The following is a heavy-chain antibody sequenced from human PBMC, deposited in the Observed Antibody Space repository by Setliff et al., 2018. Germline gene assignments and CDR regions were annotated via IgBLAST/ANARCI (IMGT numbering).Heavy chain of an antibody. CDR3: ASGSLTRGVNYY. J-gene: IGHJ4*02. Sequence: GGSLRLSCAVSGFTFSSYSMNWVRQAPGKGLEWVSSISSSSSYIYYADSVKGRFTISRDNAKNSLYLQMNSLRAEDTAVYYCASGSLTRGVNYYWGQGTLVTVSS. V-gene: IGHV3-21*01. CDR1: GFTFSSYS. CDR2: ISSSSSYI. D-gene: IGHD3-10*01.